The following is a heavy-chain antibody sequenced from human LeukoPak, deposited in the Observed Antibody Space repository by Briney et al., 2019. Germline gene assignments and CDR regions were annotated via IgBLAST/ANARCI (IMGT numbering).Heavy chain of an antibody. D-gene: IGHD3-16*02. J-gene: IGHJ6*03. Sequence: GESPKISCQGSGYTFPIYWIGWVRQTPGKGLEWMGIIYPSDSHTIYSPSFQGQVTVSADKSISTAYLQWSSLKASDTAIYYCVRHYRPPQDSRAAKPTGYYYYYMDVWGTGTTVIVSS. CDR3: VRHYRPPQDSRAAKPTGYYYYYMDV. CDR2: IYPSDSHT. CDR1: GYTFPIYW. V-gene: IGHV5-51*01.